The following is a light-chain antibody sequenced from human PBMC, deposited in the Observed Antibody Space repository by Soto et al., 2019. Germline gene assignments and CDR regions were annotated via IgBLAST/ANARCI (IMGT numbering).Light chain of an antibody. CDR1: QSVSKY. J-gene: IGKJ4*01. Sequence: EIVLTQSPVTVSLSPGERATLSCRASQSVSKYLAWYQQKPGQAPRLLIYDASNRASAIPARFSGSGSGTDFTLTISSLEPEDFEVYYCQQSSNWPLTFGGGTKVEIK. CDR2: DAS. CDR3: QQSSNWPLT. V-gene: IGKV3-11*01.